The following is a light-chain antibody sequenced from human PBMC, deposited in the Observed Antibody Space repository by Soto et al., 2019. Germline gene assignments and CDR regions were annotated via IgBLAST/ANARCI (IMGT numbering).Light chain of an antibody. J-gene: IGKJ1*01. V-gene: IGKV3-11*01. Sequence: IVLTQSPGTLSLSPEERATLSCRASQSVSSNLAWYQQKPGQAPRLLIYGASNRATGIPVRFSGSGSGTDYTLTITNLEPEDFAIYYCQQRSNWPWTFGQGTKVDIK. CDR2: GAS. CDR3: QQRSNWPWT. CDR1: QSVSSN.